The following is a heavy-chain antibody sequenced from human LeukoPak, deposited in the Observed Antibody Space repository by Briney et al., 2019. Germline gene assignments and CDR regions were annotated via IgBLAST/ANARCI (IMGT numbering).Heavy chain of an antibody. CDR2: ISSSSSYI. CDR1: GFTFSSYS. D-gene: IGHD3-10*01. V-gene: IGHV3-21*04. CDR3: AKGVAVRGRYFDL. J-gene: IGHJ2*01. Sequence: PGGSLRLSCAASGFTFSSYSMNWVRQAPGKGLEWVSSISSSSSYIYYADSVKGRFTISRDNSKNTLYLQMNSLRAEDTAVYYCAKGVAVRGRYFDLWGRGTLVTVSS.